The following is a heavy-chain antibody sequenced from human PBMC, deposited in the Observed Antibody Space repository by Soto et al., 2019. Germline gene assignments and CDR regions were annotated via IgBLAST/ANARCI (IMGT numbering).Heavy chain of an antibody. Sequence: EVQLVESGGGLVQPGGSLRLSCAASGFTVSNNYMSWVRQAPGKGLEWVSVIYSGGSTYYADSVKGRFTISRDNSNNTLYLHMNSLRAEDTAVYYCARGSGSYSQSRSWGQGTLVTVSS. CDR1: GFTVSNNY. CDR3: ARGSGSYSQSRS. J-gene: IGHJ4*02. D-gene: IGHD1-26*01. V-gene: IGHV3-66*01. CDR2: IYSGGST.